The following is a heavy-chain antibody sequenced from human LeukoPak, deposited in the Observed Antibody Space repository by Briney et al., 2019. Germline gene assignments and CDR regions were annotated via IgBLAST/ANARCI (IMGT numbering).Heavy chain of an antibody. CDR2: IIPIFPKS. J-gene: IGHJ4*02. CDR1: GGTFGVNA. CDR3: ARDGVRNMGLRLDY. D-gene: IGHD1-14*01. V-gene: IGHV1-69*13. Sequence: SVKVSCKASGGTFGVNAIHWVRQAPGQGLEWMGDIIPIFPKSNYAQKFQGRATFTADESTSTAYMEMSSLTSEDTAVYYCARDGVRNMGLRLDYWGQGTLVIVSS.